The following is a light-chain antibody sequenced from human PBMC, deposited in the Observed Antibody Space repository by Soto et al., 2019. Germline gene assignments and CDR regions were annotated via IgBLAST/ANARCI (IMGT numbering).Light chain of an antibody. V-gene: IGKV3-20*01. CDR3: RQYGSSRYN. CDR1: QSVSSTW. CDR2: GAS. J-gene: IGKJ2*01. Sequence: ETVLTQSPGTLSLSPGERATLSCRASQSVSSTWLAWYQQKPGQPPRLLIYGASSRASGIPDRFSGSGSGTEFTLTISRLEHEDFAVYCCRQYGSSRYNFGQGTTREIK.